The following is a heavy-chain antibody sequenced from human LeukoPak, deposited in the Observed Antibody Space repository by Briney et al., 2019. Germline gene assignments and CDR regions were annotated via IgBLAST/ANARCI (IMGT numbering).Heavy chain of an antibody. Sequence: SGRSLRLSCAASGFTFSSYGMHWVRQAPGKGLEWVAVISYDGSNKYYADSVKGRFTTSRDNSKNTLYLQMNSLRAEDTAVYYCAKADGSGSYYGYWGQGTLVTVSS. J-gene: IGHJ4*02. CDR2: ISYDGSNK. D-gene: IGHD3-10*01. CDR1: GFTFSSYG. V-gene: IGHV3-30*18. CDR3: AKADGSGSYYGY.